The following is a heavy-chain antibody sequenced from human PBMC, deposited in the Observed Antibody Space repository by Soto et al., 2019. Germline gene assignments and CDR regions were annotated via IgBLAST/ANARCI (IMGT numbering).Heavy chain of an antibody. CDR2: VSGSGAST. CDR1: GFTFSSFA. D-gene: IGHD3-22*01. V-gene: IGHV3-23*01. Sequence: PGGSLRLSCVASGFTFSSFAMTWVRQAPGKGLEWVSAVSGSGASTYHSDSVKGRFTISRDNSKNTLYLQMNSLRAEDTAVYYCAKGGSYYYDSSGYYRYWGQGTLVTVSS. CDR3: AKGGSYYYDSSGYYRY. J-gene: IGHJ4*02.